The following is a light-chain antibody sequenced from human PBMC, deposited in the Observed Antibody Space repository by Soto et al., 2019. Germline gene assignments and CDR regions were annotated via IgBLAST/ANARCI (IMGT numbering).Light chain of an antibody. CDR3: CSYAGSSTYV. Sequence: QSVLTQPASVSGSPGQSNTISCTGTSSDVGSYNLVSWYQQHPGKAPKVMIYEVSKRPSGVSNRFSGSKFGNTASLTISGLQADDEADYYCCSYAGSSTYVFGTGTKVTVL. CDR2: EVS. V-gene: IGLV2-23*02. J-gene: IGLJ1*01. CDR1: SSDVGSYNL.